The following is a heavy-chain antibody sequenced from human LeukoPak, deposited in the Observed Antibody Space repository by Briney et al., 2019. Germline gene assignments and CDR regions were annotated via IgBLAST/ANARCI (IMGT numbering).Heavy chain of an antibody. CDR3: AEVGVGVPAAMQRYYYYCMDV. V-gene: IGHV4-34*01. Sequence: PSETLSLTCAVYVGSFYGHYWSWIRQPPGKGLEWIGEINHSGSTNYNPSLKSRVTISVDTSKNQFTLKLSSVAVADTAVYFCAEVGVGVPAAMQRYYYYCMDVWGQGTTVTVSS. J-gene: IGHJ6*02. CDR1: VGSFYGHY. D-gene: IGHD2-2*01. CDR2: INHSGST.